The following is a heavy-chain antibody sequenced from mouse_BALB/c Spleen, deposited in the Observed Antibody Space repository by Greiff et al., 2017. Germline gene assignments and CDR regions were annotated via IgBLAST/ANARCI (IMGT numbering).Heavy chain of an antibody. V-gene: IGHV1-4*02. CDR1: GYTFTSYT. D-gene: IGHD6-1*01. CDR2: INPSSGYT. J-gene: IGHJ3*01. CDR3: AREREICSFAY. Sequence: VQLQQSAAELARPGASVKMSCKASGYTFTSYTMHWVKQRPGQGLEWIGYINPSSGYTEYNQKFKDKTTLTADKSSSTAYMQLSSLTSEDSAVYYCAREREICSFAYWGQGTLVTVSA.